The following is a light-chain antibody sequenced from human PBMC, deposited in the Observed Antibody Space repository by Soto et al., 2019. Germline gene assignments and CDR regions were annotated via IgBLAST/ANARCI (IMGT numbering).Light chain of an antibody. CDR2: DAS. J-gene: IGKJ1*01. Sequence: DIQMTQSPSTLSASVGDRVTITCRASQSIGSWLAWYQQKPGKAPKLLIYDASSLESGVPSRFSGSGSGTEFTLTISSLQPDDFATYYCQQYNSYSFGQGTKVEIK. V-gene: IGKV1-5*01. CDR1: QSIGSW. CDR3: QQYNSYS.